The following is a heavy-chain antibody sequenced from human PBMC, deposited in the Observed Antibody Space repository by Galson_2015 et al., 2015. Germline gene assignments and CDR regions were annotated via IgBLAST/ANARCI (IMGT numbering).Heavy chain of an antibody. J-gene: IGHJ4*02. CDR2: IWYDGTNK. Sequence: SLRLSCAASGFTFSNYDMHWVRQAPGKGPEWVAVIWYDGTNKYYPDTVKGRFTISRDNSKNTLYLQMNNLRAEDTAVYYCVRDESSGSFDYWGRGTLVTVSS. V-gene: IGHV3-33*01. D-gene: IGHD6-19*01. CDR3: VRDESSGSFDY. CDR1: GFTFSNYD.